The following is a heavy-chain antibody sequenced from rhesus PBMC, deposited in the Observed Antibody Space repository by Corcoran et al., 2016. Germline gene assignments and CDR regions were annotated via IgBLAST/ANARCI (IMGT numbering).Heavy chain of an antibody. CDR1: GFSLSTSGMG. CDR2: IYWDDDK. D-gene: IGHD3-3*01. Sequence: QVTLKESGPALVKPTQTLTLTCTFSGFSLSTSGMGVGWIRQPPGKALEWLASIYWDDDKYYRTSLNSRLTISKDTSKNQVVLTMTNMDPVDTATYYCARVLTIFGVVDAFDFWGQGLRVTVSS. J-gene: IGHJ3*01. V-gene: IGHV2S1*01. CDR3: ARVLTIFGVVDAFDF.